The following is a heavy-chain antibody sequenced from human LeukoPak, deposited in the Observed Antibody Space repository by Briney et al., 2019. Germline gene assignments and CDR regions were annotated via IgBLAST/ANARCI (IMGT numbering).Heavy chain of an antibody. D-gene: IGHD5-18*01. CDR2: IVGSGGST. V-gene: IGHV3-23*01. CDR3: AKVAGYSYGSFDH. Sequence: GGSLRLSCAASGFTFTNYAMNWVRQAPGKGLEWVSTIVGSGGSTYYADSVKGRFTISRDNSKNTLYLQMNSLRAEDTAVYYCAKVAGYSYGSFDHWGQGTLVTVSS. CDR1: GFTFTNYA. J-gene: IGHJ4*02.